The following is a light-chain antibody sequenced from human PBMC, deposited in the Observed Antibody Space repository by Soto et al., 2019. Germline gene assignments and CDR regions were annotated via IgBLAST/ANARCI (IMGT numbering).Light chain of an antibody. CDR2: EVS. J-gene: IGLJ3*02. CDR1: SSDVGGYNY. V-gene: IGLV2-8*01. CDR3: NSYAGSNNWV. Sequence: QSVLTQPPSASGSPGQSVTISCTGTSSDVGGYNYVSWYQQHPGKAPKLMIYEVSKRPSGVPDRFSGSKSGNTASLTGSGLQAEDEADYYCNSYAGSNNWVFGGGTKVTVL.